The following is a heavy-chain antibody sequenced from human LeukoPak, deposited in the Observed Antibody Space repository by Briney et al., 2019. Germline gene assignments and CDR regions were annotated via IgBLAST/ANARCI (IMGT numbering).Heavy chain of an antibody. CDR3: VRDDGDGYIHYFDY. D-gene: IGHD5-24*01. CDR1: GFPFRSYW. CDR2: VNSDERIK. V-gene: IGHV3-74*01. Sequence: GGSPRLSCTASGFPFRSYWMHWVRQAPGKGLVWVSGVNSDERIKKTADSVKGRFTISRDNAKNTLYLQMISLRADDTAVYYCVRDDGDGYIHYFDYWGQGTLVTVSS. J-gene: IGHJ4*02.